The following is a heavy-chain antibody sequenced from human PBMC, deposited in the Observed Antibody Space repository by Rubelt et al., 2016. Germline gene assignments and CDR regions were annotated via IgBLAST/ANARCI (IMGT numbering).Heavy chain of an antibody. V-gene: IGHV1-18*01. CDR3: VRDKGFGDHGMDV. CDR2: IRGSNGDT. J-gene: IGHJ6*02. CDR1: GYTFTSYG. D-gene: IGHD4-17*01. Sequence: QVQLVQSGAEGKKPGASVKVSCKASGYTFTSYGMSWVRQAPGQGLEWMGWIRGSNGDTNYEQKLQGRVTVTTDKSTSTAYMELRSLRSDDTAVYYCVRDKGFGDHGMDVWGQGTTVTVSS.